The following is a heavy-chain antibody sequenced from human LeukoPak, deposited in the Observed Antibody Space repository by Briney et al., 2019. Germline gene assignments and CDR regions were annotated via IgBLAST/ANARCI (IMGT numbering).Heavy chain of an antibody. J-gene: IGHJ5*02. CDR3: ARGSSWFDP. D-gene: IGHD3-10*01. Sequence: SETLSLTCAVSGGSISSGGYSWSWLRQPPGKGLEWIGYIYHSGSTYYNPSLKSRVTISVDRSKNQFSLKLSSVTAADTAVYYCARGSSWFDPWGQGTLVTVSS. CDR1: GGSISSGGYS. CDR2: IYHSGST. V-gene: IGHV4-30-2*01.